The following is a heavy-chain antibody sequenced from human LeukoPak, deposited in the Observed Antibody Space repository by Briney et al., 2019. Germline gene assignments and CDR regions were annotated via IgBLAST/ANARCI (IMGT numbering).Heavy chain of an antibody. D-gene: IGHD5-18*01. V-gene: IGHV3-15*01. CDR2: IKSKTDGGTT. CDR3: TTGRYSYGYDY. J-gene: IGHJ4*02. CDR1: GFSFSNAW. Sequence: GGSLRLSCEASGFSFSNAWMSWVRQAPGKGLEWIGRIKSKTDGGTTDYAAPVKGRFTISRDDSKNTLYLQMNSLKTDETAVYYCTTGRYSYGYDYWGQGTLVTVSS.